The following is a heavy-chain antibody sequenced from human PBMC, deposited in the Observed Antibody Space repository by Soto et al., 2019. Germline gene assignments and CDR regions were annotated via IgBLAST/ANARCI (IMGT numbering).Heavy chain of an antibody. CDR2: INPNSGGT. D-gene: IGHD3-16*01. CDR3: AEVIAFNGAFDI. Sequence: GASVKVSCKASGYTFTGYYMHWVRQAPGQGLEWMGWINPNSGGTNYAQKFQGRVTMARDTSISTAYMELSRLRSDDTAVYYCAEVIAFNGAFDIWGQGTMVTVSS. J-gene: IGHJ3*02. V-gene: IGHV1-2*02. CDR1: GYTFTGYY.